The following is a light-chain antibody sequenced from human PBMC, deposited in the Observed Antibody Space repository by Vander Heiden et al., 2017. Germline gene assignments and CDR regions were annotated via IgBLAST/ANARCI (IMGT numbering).Light chain of an antibody. CDR1: ALTDQY. CDR3: QSAESEGSSGAV. V-gene: IGLV3-25*03. J-gene: IGLJ3*02. Sequence: SYELTQPPSVSVSPGQTASITCSGDALTDQYVYGYQQKSGQAPALLIYKENKRPAGIPERFSGSGSGTTVTLTIDGVQAEDEGDYYCQSAESEGSSGAVFGGGTKLTV. CDR2: KEN.